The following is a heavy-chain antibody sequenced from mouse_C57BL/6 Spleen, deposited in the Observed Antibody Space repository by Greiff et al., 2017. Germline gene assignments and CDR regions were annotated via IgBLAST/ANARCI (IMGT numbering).Heavy chain of an antibody. D-gene: IGHD4-1*02. CDR1: GYTFTDYE. V-gene: IGHV1-15*01. Sequence: QVQLQQSGAELVRPGASVTLSCKASGYTFTDYEMHWVKQTPVHGLEWIGALDPETGGTAYNQKFKGKAILTADKSSSTAYMELRSLTSEDSAVYYCTRSNFYWYFDVWGTGTTVTVSS. J-gene: IGHJ1*03. CDR3: TRSNFYWYFDV. CDR2: LDPETGGT.